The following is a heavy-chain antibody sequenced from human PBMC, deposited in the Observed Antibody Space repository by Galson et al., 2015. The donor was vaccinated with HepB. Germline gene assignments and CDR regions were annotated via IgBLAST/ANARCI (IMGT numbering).Heavy chain of an antibody. CDR2: ISDTGGST. D-gene: IGHD4-11*01. V-gene: IGHV3-23*01. J-gene: IGHJ6*02. CDR3: AKPLYSQYYYYGMDV. Sequence: SLRLSCAASGFTFSSYAMSWARKAPGKGLEWVSAISDTGGSTFYADSVKGRFTISRDNSKNTLSLQINTLRADDTAVYYCAKPLYSQYYYYGMDVWGPGTTVTVSS. CDR1: GFTFSSYA.